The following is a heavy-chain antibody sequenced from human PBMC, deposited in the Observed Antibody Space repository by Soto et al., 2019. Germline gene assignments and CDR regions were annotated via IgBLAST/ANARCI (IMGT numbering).Heavy chain of an antibody. D-gene: IGHD6-19*01. CDR2: IYSGGST. V-gene: IGHV3-53*01. CDR1: GFTVSSNY. CDR3: ARDVAGVRGYYYYGMDV. Sequence: EVQLVESGGGLIQPGGSLRLSCAASGFTVSSNYMSWVRQAPGKGLEWVSVIYSGGSTYYADSVKGRFTTSRDNSKNTLYLHMTSLRADDTAVYYCARDVAGVRGYYYYGMDVWGQGTTVTVSS. J-gene: IGHJ6*02.